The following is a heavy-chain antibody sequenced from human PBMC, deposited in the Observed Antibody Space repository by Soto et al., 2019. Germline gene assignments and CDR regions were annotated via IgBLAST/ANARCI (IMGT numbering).Heavy chain of an antibody. J-gene: IGHJ4*02. CDR2: IYPGDSDT. CDR1: GYSFTSYW. D-gene: IGHD3-22*01. CDR3: ARHVTSSYDSSGYCPDFDY. Sequence: PGESLKISCKGSGYSFTSYWIGWVRQMPGKGLEWMGIIYPGDSDTRYSPSFQGQVTISADKSISTAYLQWSSLKASDTAVYYCARHVTSSYDSSGYCPDFDYWGQGTLVTVSS. V-gene: IGHV5-51*01.